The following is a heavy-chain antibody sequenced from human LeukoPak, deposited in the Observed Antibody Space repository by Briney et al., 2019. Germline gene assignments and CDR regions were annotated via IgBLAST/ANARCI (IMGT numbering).Heavy chain of an antibody. Sequence: GGSLRLSCGASGFTFSSYWIHWVRQAPGKGLVWVSRINSDGSSTSYADSVKGRFTISRDNAKNTLYLQMDSLRAEDTAVYFCARTEYSGSYFDNWGQGTLVTVSP. CDR2: INSDGSST. CDR3: ARTEYSGSYFDN. D-gene: IGHD1-26*01. J-gene: IGHJ4*02. CDR1: GFTFSSYW. V-gene: IGHV3-74*01.